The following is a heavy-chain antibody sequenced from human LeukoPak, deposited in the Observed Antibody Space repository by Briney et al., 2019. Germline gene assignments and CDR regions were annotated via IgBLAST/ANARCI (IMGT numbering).Heavy chain of an antibody. CDR2: ISVSGGTT. CDR3: AKGVRYLDWWILDY. V-gene: IGHV3-23*01. CDR1: GFTFSNYA. J-gene: IGHJ4*02. Sequence: GGSLRLSCAASGFTFSNYAMGWVRQAPGKWLEWVSVISVSGGTTYYADSVKGRFTISRDNSKNTLYLQMNRLRAEDTAVYYCAKGVRYLDWWILDYWGQGTLVPVSS. D-gene: IGHD3-9*01.